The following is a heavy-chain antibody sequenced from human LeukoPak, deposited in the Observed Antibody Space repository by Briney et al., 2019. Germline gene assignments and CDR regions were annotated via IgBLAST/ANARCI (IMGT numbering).Heavy chain of an antibody. J-gene: IGHJ3*02. CDR1: GFTVSSNY. Sequence: PGGSLRLSCAASGFTVSSNYMSWVRQAPGKGLEWVSVIYSGGSTYYADSVKGRFTISRDNSKNTLYLQMNSLRAEDTAVYYCARTRWWENDAFDIWGQGTMVTVSS. D-gene: IGHD1-26*01. CDR3: ARTRWWENDAFDI. V-gene: IGHV3-53*01. CDR2: IYSGGST.